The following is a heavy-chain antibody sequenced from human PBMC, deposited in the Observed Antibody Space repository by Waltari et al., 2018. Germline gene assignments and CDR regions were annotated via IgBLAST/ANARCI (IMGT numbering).Heavy chain of an antibody. Sequence: QVQLVQSGAEVKKPGSSVKVSCKASGGTFSSYAISWVRQAPGQGLEWMGGINPNSGGTNYAQKFQGRVTMTRDTSISTAYMELSRLRSDDTAVYYCARRLGATFDYWGQGTLVTVSS. V-gene: IGHV1-2*02. J-gene: IGHJ4*02. D-gene: IGHD1-26*01. CDR2: INPNSGGT. CDR3: ARRLGATFDY. CDR1: GGTFSSYA.